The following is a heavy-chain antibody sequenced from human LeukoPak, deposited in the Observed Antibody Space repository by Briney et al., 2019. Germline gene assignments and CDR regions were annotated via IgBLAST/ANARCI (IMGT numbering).Heavy chain of an antibody. J-gene: IGHJ4*02. CDR2: IRSKSNGGTT. V-gene: IGHV3-71*01. CDR1: GFTVSDNY. CDR3: VRDYRYAGHESVY. Sequence: SGGSLRLSCAASGFTVSDNYMSWFRQAPGKGLEWVGFIRSKSNGGTTHYAASVEGRFTISRDDSNSIAYLQMNSLKTEDTAVYYCVRDYRYAGHESVYWGQGTLVTVSS. D-gene: IGHD5-12*01.